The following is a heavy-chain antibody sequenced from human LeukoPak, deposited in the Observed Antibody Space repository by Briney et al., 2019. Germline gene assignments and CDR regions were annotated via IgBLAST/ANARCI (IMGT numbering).Heavy chain of an antibody. CDR3: TTEYYYDSSGLFDY. CDR2: IKSKTDGGTA. CDR1: GFAFTNAW. J-gene: IGHJ4*02. Sequence: PGGSLRLSCAAPGFAFTNAWMNWVRQAPGKGLEWVGRIKSKTDGGTADYAAPVKGRFTISRDDSKNTLYLQMNSLKTEDTAVYYCTTEYYYDSSGLFDYWGQGTLVTVSS. D-gene: IGHD3-22*01. V-gene: IGHV3-15*07.